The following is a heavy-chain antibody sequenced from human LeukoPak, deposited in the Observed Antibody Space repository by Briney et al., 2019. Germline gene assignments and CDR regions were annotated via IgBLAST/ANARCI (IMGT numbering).Heavy chain of an antibody. V-gene: IGHV3-74*01. CDR3: ARDTTGDTGGVFDS. CDR1: GFNFNDYW. CDR2: INSDGRSI. J-gene: IGHJ4*02. Sequence: GGSLRLSCAASGFNFNDYWMHWVRQGPGKGLVWVSRINSDGRSIDYADSVKGRFTISRDNARNSLYLQMNSLRAEDTAVYYCARDTTGDTGGVFDSWGQGTLVTASS. D-gene: IGHD1-1*01.